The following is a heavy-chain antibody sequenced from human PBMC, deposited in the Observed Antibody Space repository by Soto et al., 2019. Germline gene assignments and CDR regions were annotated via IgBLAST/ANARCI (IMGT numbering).Heavy chain of an antibody. V-gene: IGHV4-59*08. D-gene: IGHD5-12*01. J-gene: IGHJ4*01. Sequence: QVQLQESGPGVVKPSETLSLTCTISGGSISGYYWCWIRQSPGKVLAYIGYVYNGNTNYIPTLINRSTISLYTSMNRFSLKLTAVTAAATAVNYCATFSSHRDYDYWGQGTSVTVSS. CDR1: GGSISGYY. CDR2: VYNGNT. CDR3: ATFSSHRDYDY.